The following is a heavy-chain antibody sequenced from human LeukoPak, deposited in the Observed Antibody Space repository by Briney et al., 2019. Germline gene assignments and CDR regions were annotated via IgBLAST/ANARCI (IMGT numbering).Heavy chain of an antibody. CDR3: VKDRWVDH. CDR1: GFTFSNYM. CDR2: IKSDGITI. Sequence: GGSLRLSCAASGFTFSNYMMHWVRQAPGKGLVWVSRIKSDGITITYADSVKGRFTISRDNAKNTLYLQMNSLRAEDTAVYYCVKDRWVDHWGQGTLVTVSS. J-gene: IGHJ4*02. V-gene: IGHV3-74*01. D-gene: IGHD6-13*01.